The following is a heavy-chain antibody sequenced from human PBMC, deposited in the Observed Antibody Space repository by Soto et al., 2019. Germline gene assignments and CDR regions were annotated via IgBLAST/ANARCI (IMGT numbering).Heavy chain of an antibody. CDR1: GFTLSEST. CDR2: VSTSGRST. V-gene: IGHV3-64D*06. D-gene: IGHD3-16*01. Sequence: GGSLRLSRSASGFTLSESTIYWVRQVPGKGLEAISAVSTSGRSTYYADSVKDRFRISRDNSKNTIYLQMGSLRPEDTARYYCVKQAHGLDGVAFDYWGRGTQVTVSS. J-gene: IGHJ4*01. CDR3: VKQAHGLDGVAFDY.